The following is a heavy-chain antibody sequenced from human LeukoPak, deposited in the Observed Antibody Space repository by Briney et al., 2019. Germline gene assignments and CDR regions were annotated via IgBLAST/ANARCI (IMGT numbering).Heavy chain of an antibody. CDR1: GFTFSSYE. V-gene: IGHV3-48*03. CDR3: ARAPGDSSGYYPYAFDI. CDR2: ISSSGSTI. D-gene: IGHD3-22*01. J-gene: IGHJ3*02. Sequence: GGSLRLSCAASGFTFSSYEMNWVRQAPGKGLEWVSYISSSGSTIYYADSVKGRFTISRDNAKNSLYLQMNSLRAEDTAVYYCARAPGDSSGYYPYAFDIWGQGTVVTVSS.